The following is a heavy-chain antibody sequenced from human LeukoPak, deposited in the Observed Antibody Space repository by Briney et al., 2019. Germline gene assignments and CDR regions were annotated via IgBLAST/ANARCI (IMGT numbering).Heavy chain of an antibody. CDR2: ISWNSGSR. Sequence: GGSLRLSCAASGFTFDDYAMHWVRQTPEKGLEWVSGISWNSGSRDYADSVKDRFTISRDNAKNSLYLQMNSLRTEDTAVYYCAKGYFWSGPDYWGQGTLVTVSS. CDR1: GFTFDDYA. V-gene: IGHV3-9*01. CDR3: AKGYFWSGPDY. J-gene: IGHJ4*02. D-gene: IGHD3-3*01.